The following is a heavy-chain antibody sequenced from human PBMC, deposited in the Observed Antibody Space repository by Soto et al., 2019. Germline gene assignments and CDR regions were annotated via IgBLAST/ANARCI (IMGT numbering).Heavy chain of an antibody. CDR3: ARDLGYYESSGYFDY. V-gene: IGHV3-11*01. CDR2: ISSSGDII. CDR1: GFAFSDYY. Sequence: GESLKISCAASGFAFSDYYMSWIRRAPGKGLEWVSYISSSGDIIYYADSVKGRFTISRDNAKNSLYLQMNSLRAEDTAVYYCARDLGYYESSGYFDYWGQGTLVTVSS. J-gene: IGHJ4*02. D-gene: IGHD3-22*01.